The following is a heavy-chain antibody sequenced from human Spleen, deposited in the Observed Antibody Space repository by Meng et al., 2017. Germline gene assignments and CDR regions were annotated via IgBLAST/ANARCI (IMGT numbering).Heavy chain of an antibody. Sequence: ESLKISCAASGSSLSNYAMHWIRQPPGKGLEWIGYIYYSGSTNYNPSLKSRVTISVDTSKNQFSLKLSSVTAADTAVYYCARHKYRNCSGGSCYPYAFDYWGQGTLVTVSS. J-gene: IGHJ4*02. D-gene: IGHD2-15*01. CDR2: IYYSGST. CDR3: ARHKYRNCSGGSCYPYAFDY. V-gene: IGHV4-59*01. CDR1: GSSLSNYA.